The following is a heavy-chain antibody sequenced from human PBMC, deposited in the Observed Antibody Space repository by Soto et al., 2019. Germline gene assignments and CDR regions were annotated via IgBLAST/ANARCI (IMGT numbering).Heavy chain of an antibody. CDR1: GFTFSSYA. Sequence: EVQLVESGGGLVQPGGTLRLSCAASGFTFSSYAMHWVRQAPGKGLEYVSAISSNGGSTYYANSVKERCTISRDNSKNTLYIQMGSLRAEDMAVYYCARGGETYYDFWSGDGGLDYYMDVWGKGTTVIVSS. D-gene: IGHD3-3*01. CDR2: ISSNGGST. V-gene: IGHV3-64*01. J-gene: IGHJ6*03. CDR3: ARGGETYYDFWSGDGGLDYYMDV.